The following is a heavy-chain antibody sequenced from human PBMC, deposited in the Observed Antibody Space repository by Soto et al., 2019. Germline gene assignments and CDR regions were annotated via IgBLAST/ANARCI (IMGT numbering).Heavy chain of an antibody. V-gene: IGHV3-74*01. J-gene: IGHJ4*02. CDR1: GFTFSSYW. D-gene: IGHD3-22*01. CDR2: INTDGSST. Sequence: EVQLVESGGGLVQPGGSLRLSCAASGFTFSSYWMHWVRQVPGKAPVWVSRINTDGSSTTYADSVKGRFTISRDNAKNMLFLQMHSLTAEDTAVYYCSSGFLSFWGQGTLVTVSS. CDR3: SSGFLSF.